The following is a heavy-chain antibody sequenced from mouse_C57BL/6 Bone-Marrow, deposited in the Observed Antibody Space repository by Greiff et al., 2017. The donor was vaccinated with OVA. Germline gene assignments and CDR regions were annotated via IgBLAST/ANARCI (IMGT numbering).Heavy chain of an antibody. D-gene: IGHD3-2*02. CDR2: IYPGDGDT. V-gene: IGHV1-82*01. CDR3: ARCRGQLRLRGYFDD. J-gene: IGHJ2*01. Sequence: VQLQQSGPELVKPGASVKISCKASGYAFSSSWMNWVKQRPGKGLEWIGRIYPGDGDTNYNGKFKGKATLTADKSSSTAYMQLSSLTSEDSAVYFCARCRGQLRLRGYFDDWGQGTTLTVSS. CDR1: GYAFSSSW.